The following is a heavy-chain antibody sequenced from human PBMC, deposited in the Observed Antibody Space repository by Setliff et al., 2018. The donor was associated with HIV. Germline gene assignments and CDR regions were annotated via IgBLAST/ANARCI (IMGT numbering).Heavy chain of an antibody. Sequence: SETLSLTCSVSGGSFSGYYWSWIRQPPGKGLEWIGYIYIYNSGSTNYNPSLTSRVTISADTSRNQFSLKLSSVTAADTAVYYCARAAPLWFGELLGYMDVWGKGTTVTVSS. CDR2: IYIYNSGST. V-gene: IGHV4-4*09. J-gene: IGHJ6*03. CDR1: GGSFSGYY. D-gene: IGHD3-10*01. CDR3: ARAAPLWFGELLGYMDV.